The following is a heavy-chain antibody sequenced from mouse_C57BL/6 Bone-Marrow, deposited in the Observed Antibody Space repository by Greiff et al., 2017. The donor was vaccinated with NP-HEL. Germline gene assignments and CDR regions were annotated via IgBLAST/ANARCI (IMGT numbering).Heavy chain of an antibody. CDR2: INPNNGGT. J-gene: IGHJ2*01. Sequence: VQLQQSGPELVKPGASVKISCKASGYTFTDYYMNWVKQSHGKSLEWIGDINPNNGGTSYNQKFKGKATLTVDKSSSTADMELRSLTSEDSAVYYCARWGTVGGYWGQGTTLTVSS. CDR3: ARWGTVGGY. D-gene: IGHD1-1*01. V-gene: IGHV1-26*01. CDR1: GYTFTDYY.